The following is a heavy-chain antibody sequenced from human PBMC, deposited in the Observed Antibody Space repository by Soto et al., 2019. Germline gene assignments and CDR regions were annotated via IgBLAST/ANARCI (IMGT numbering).Heavy chain of an antibody. D-gene: IGHD2-21*02. CDR2: VNPSGGHT. J-gene: IGHJ4*02. Sequence: QVQLVQSGAEVKKPGASVKVSCKASGDTFTDYYIHWVRQAPGQGLEWMGTVNPSGGHTTYAQHSRGRMTVTGDTSTSTLYMEVTSLTSEDTAVYYCARGGHVVVVTAALDYWGQGTLVTVSS. V-gene: IGHV1-46*01. CDR1: GDTFTDYY. CDR3: ARGGHVVVVTAALDY.